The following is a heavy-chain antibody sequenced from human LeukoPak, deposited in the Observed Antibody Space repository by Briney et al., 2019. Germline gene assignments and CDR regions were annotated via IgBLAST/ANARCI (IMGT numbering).Heavy chain of an antibody. CDR2: INPNTGDT. CDR3: ARPNTFYYGSGSHFLITYLES. Sequence: GASVKVSFKASGYTFTGYYMHWVRQAPGQGLEWMGWINPNTGDTNSAQKFQGRVTTTRDTSISTAYMELTRLGSDDTAVYYCARPNTFYYGSGSHFLITYLESWGQGTLVTVSS. CDR1: GYTFTGYY. D-gene: IGHD3-10*01. J-gene: IGHJ4*02. V-gene: IGHV1-2*02.